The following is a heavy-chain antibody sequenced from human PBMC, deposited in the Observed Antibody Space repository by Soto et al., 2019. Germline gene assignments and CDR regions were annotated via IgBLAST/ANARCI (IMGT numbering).Heavy chain of an antibody. Sequence: PGGSLRLSCAASGFTFSDYSINWVRQAPGKGLEWVSYITGSSSTIYYADSVKGRFTISRDNAKNSLYLQMNSLRDEDTAVYYCVRDGPGWRYFDYWGQGTLVTVSS. CDR1: GFTFSDYS. CDR3: VRDGPGWRYFDY. V-gene: IGHV3-48*02. CDR2: ITGSSSTI. D-gene: IGHD6-19*01. J-gene: IGHJ4*02.